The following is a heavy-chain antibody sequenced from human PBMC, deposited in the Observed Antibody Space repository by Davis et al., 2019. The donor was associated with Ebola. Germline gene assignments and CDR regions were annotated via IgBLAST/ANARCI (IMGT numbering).Heavy chain of an antibody. V-gene: IGHV4-59*11. D-gene: IGHD3-16*01. CDR3: ARFGGGAY. CDR1: GVSISSHY. Sequence: PSETLSLTCTVSGVSISSHYWNWFRQPPGKGLEWIGFIYDSGRTNYNPSLKSRVTISADTSKNQFSLNLSSVTAADTAVYFCARFGGGAYWGQGTLVTVSS. J-gene: IGHJ4*02. CDR2: IYDSGRT.